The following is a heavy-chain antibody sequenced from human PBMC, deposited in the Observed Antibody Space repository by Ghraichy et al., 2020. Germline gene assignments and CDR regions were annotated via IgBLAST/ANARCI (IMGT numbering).Heavy chain of an antibody. D-gene: IGHD3-10*01. CDR3: ARTERWLGGSYNWFDP. V-gene: IGHV4-59*01. Sequence: SETLSLTCTVSGGSISSYYWSWIRQPPGKGLEWIGYIYYSGSTNYNPSLKSRVTISVDPSKNQFSLKLSSVTAADPAVYYCARTERWLGGSYNWFDPWGQGTLVTVSS. CDR2: IYYSGST. CDR1: GGSISSYY. J-gene: IGHJ5*02.